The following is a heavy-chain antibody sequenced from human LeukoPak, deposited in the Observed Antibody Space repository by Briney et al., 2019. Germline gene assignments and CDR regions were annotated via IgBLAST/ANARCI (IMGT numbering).Heavy chain of an antibody. CDR1: GFTLSTYG. D-gene: IGHD2-2*01. Sequence: GGSLSLSCVASGFTLSTYGMNWVRQAPGKGLEWVSYISSSSSSRLYVDPVKGRFTISRDNTKQSLYLQMDSLRVDDTSVYYCVRGGICSSTTCHPSAFDYWGQGTVVTISS. J-gene: IGHJ4*02. CDR3: VRGGICSSTTCHPSAFDY. V-gene: IGHV3-48*01. CDR2: ISSSSSSR.